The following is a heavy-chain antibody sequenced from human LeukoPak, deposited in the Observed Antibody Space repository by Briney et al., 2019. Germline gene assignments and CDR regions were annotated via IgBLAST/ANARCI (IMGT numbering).Heavy chain of an antibody. Sequence: GGSLRLSCAASGFTFSSYEMNWVRQAPGKGLEWVSYISSSGSTIYYADSVKGRFTISRDNSKNTLYLQMNSLRAEDTAVYYCAKARYYYGSGSAFDIWGQGTMVTVSS. CDR3: AKARYYYGSGSAFDI. V-gene: IGHV3-48*03. D-gene: IGHD3-10*01. J-gene: IGHJ3*02. CDR1: GFTFSSYE. CDR2: ISSSGSTI.